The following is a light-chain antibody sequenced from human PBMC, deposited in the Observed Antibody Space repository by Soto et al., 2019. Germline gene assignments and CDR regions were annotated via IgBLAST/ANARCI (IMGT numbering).Light chain of an antibody. J-gene: IGLJ1*01. CDR1: SSDVGGYKF. V-gene: IGLV2-14*01. CDR3: SSYTSSSTYV. Sequence: QSVLTQPASVSGSPGQSITISCTGTSSDVGGYKFVSWYQQHPGKVPKLMIYDVSTRPSGVSNRFSGSKSGNTASLTISGLQAEDEADYYCSSYTSSSTYVFGTGTKLTVL. CDR2: DVS.